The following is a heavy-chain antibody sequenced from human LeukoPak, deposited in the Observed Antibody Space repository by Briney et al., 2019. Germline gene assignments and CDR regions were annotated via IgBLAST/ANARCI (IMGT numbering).Heavy chain of an antibody. CDR2: IGGSGTRT. Sequence: SGGSLRLSCSASGFTFTTYGMNWVRQVPGKGLEWVSGIGGSGTRTYYADSVKGRFTISRDNSKNTLYLQMNSLRDEDTAVYYCAKDSHWILFDDWGQGTLVTVSS. J-gene: IGHJ4*02. CDR3: AKDSHWILFDD. D-gene: IGHD2-2*03. V-gene: IGHV3-23*01. CDR1: GFTFTTYG.